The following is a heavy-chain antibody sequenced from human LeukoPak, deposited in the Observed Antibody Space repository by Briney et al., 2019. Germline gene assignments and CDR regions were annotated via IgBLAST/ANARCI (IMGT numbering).Heavy chain of an antibody. J-gene: IGHJ4*02. V-gene: IGHV4-30-4*01. CDR3: ARVKAYDSSGYCFGY. D-gene: IGHD3-22*01. CDR1: GGSISSGDYY. CDR2: IYYSGST. Sequence: SETLSLTRTVSGGSISSGDYYWSWIRQPPGKGLEWIGYIYYSGSTYYNPSLKSRVTISVDTSKNQFSLKLSSVTAADTAVYYCARVKAYDSSGYCFGYWGQGTLVTVSS.